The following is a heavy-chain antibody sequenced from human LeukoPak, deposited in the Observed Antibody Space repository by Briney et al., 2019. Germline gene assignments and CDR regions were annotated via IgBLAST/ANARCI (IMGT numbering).Heavy chain of an antibody. Sequence: GGSLRLSCAASGXTFSSYAMSWVRQAPGKGLEWVSAISGSGGSTYYADSVKGRFTISRDNSKNTLYLQMNSLRAEDTAVYYCAKVQYSSGWYGGWFDPWGQGTLVTVSS. D-gene: IGHD6-19*01. J-gene: IGHJ5*02. V-gene: IGHV3-23*01. CDR2: ISGSGGST. CDR1: GXTFSSYA. CDR3: AKVQYSSGWYGGWFDP.